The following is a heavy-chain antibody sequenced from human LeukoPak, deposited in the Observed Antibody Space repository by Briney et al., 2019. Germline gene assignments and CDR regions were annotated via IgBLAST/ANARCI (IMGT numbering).Heavy chain of an antibody. CDR1: GGSISRSSHY. Sequence: SETLSLTCTVSGGSISRSSHYWGWIRQPPGKGLEWIGSIYYSGRPYYNPALKSRLTISVDTSKNQLSLNLTSVTAADTAVYYCARTLVRGIIEFDFWGRGTLVTVSS. V-gene: IGHV4-39*01. CDR2: IYYSGRP. CDR3: ARTLVRGIIEFDF. D-gene: IGHD3-10*01. J-gene: IGHJ4*02.